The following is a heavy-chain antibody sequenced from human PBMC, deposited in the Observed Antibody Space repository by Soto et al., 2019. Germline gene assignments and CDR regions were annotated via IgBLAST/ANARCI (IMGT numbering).Heavy chain of an antibody. D-gene: IGHD1-26*01. CDR3: ARGDRSPNS. CDR1: GYTFTTFG. J-gene: IGHJ4*02. Sequence: QVHLVQSGSELKEPGASVKVSCKASGYTFTTFGITWVRQAPGQGLEWMGYSNPHNGNTNYAQNVQGSVTMTSDTSTSKAYMELRSLRSDDTAVYYCARGDRSPNSWGQGTLVTVSS. CDR2: SNPHNGNT. V-gene: IGHV1-18*01.